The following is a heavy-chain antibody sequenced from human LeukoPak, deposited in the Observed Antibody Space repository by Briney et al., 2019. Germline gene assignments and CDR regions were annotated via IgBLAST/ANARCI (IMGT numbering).Heavy chain of an antibody. J-gene: IGHJ5*01. D-gene: IGHD4-17*01. V-gene: IGHV3-30*02. Sequence: GGSLRLSCGASGFTFSSYGMHWVRQAPDKGLEWVAFIRYDGSNKNYADSVKGRFTISRDNSKNTLYLQMNSLRAEDTAVYYCARVYEYGDNDWFDSWGQGTLVTVSS. CDR2: IRYDGSNK. CDR1: GFTFSSYG. CDR3: ARVYEYGDNDWFDS.